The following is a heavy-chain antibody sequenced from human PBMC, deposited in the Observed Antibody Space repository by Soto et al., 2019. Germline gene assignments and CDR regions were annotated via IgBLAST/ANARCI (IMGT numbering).Heavy chain of an antibody. CDR1: GFTFSSYG. V-gene: IGHV3-30*18. CDR2: ISYDGSNK. Sequence: GSLRLSCAASGFTFSSYGMHWVRQAPGKGLEWVAVISYDGSNKYYADSVKGRFTISRDNSKSTLYLQMNSLRAEDTAVYYCAKDSLPARPGYYYYYGMDVWGQGTTVTVSS. D-gene: IGHD6-6*01. CDR3: AKDSLPARPGYYYYYGMDV. J-gene: IGHJ6*02.